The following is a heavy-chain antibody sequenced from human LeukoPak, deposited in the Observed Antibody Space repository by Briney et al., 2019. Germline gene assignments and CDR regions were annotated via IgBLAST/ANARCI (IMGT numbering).Heavy chain of an antibody. CDR1: ADSITNYY. D-gene: IGHD6-13*01. CDR2: IYISGIT. J-gene: IGHJ6*03. Sequence: SETLSLTCSVSADSITNYYWNWIRQPAGKGLEWIGRIYISGITNYNPSLKSRVTMSVDTSKNHFSLKLSSVTAADTAVYYCAREGQQLVPPRGYYYYYMDVWGKGTTVTISS. CDR3: AREGQQLVPPRGYYYYYMDV. V-gene: IGHV4-4*07.